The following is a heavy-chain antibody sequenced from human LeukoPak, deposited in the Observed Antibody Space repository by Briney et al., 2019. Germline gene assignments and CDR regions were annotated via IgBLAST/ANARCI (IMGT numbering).Heavy chain of an antibody. CDR1: GFSLSSYA. CDR2: ISSTDAGT. V-gene: IGHV3-23*01. CDR3: AKAPVTSCRGAYCYPFDS. J-gene: IGHJ4*02. Sequence: GGSLRLSCAASGFSLSSYAMSWVRQAPGKGLEWVSAISSTDAGTYHADSVRGRSTISRDNSKNTLYLQMNSLRAEDAAVYFCAKAPVTSCRGAYCYPFDSWGQGTLVTVSS. D-gene: IGHD2-21*01.